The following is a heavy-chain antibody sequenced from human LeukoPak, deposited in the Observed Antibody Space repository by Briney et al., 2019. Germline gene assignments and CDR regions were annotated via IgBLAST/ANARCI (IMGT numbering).Heavy chain of an antibody. Sequence: PSETLSLTCTVSGGSISSYYWNWIRQPPGKGLEWIGYIYYSGSTNYNPSLKSRVTISVDTSKNQFSLKLSSVTAADTAVYYCARQAVGYYDSSGSSSYYYYYGMDVWGQGTTVTVSS. CDR2: IYYSGST. D-gene: IGHD3-22*01. CDR1: GGSISSYY. CDR3: ARQAVGYYDSSGSSSYYYYYGMDV. V-gene: IGHV4-59*08. J-gene: IGHJ6*02.